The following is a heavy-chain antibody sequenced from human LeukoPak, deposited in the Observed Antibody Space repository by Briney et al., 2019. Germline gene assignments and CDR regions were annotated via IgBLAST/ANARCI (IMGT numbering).Heavy chain of an antibody. CDR3: AKDSYGDPSYFDY. D-gene: IGHD4-17*01. CDR2: ISYDGSNK. J-gene: IGHJ4*02. CDR1: GFTFSSYA. V-gene: IGHV3-30-3*01. Sequence: GGSLRLSCAASGFTFSSYAMHWVRQAPGKGLEWVAVISYDGSNKYYADSVKGRFTISRDNSKNTLYLQMNSLRAEDTAVYYCAKDSYGDPSYFDYWGQGTLVTVSS.